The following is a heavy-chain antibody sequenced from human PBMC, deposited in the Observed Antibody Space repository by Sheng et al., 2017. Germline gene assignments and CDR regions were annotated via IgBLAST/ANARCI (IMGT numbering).Heavy chain of an antibody. D-gene: IGHD3-16*01. V-gene: IGHV3-48*03. CDR2: ISSSGSSI. CDR3: VRLHSYVFDP. J-gene: IGHJ5*02. CDR1: GFTFSDYE. Sequence: EVELVESGGGLVQPGGSLRLSCAASGFTFSDYEMNWVRQAPGKGLEWISYISSSGSSIYYADSVKGRFTISRDNARKSLFLQMNSLSAEDTAVYHCVRLHSYVFDPWGRGNPSVTVSS.